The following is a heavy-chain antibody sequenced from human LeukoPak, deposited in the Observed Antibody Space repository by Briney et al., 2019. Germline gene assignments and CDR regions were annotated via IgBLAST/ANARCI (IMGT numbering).Heavy chain of an antibody. D-gene: IGHD6-19*01. Sequence: GGSLRLSCAASGFTFSSYGMHWVRQAPGKGLEWVAVIWYDGSNKYYADSVKGRFTISRDNSKNTLYLQMNSLRAEDTAVYYCVNEVAGNFDYWGQGTLVTVSS. CDR3: VNEVAGNFDY. J-gene: IGHJ4*02. CDR2: IWYDGSNK. V-gene: IGHV3-33*06. CDR1: GFTFSSYG.